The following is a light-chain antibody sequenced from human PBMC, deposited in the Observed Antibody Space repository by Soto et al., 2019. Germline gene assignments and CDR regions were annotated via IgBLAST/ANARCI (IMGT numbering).Light chain of an antibody. CDR2: DAS. J-gene: IGKJ1*01. V-gene: IGKV1-5*01. Sequence: DIQMTQSPSTLSASVGDRVTITCRASQSISSWLAWYQQKPGKAPKLLIYDASSLESGVPSRFSGSGSGTEFTLTISSLQHDDFANYYCQQYNSNAWTVGQGTKGEIK. CDR3: QQYNSNAWT. CDR1: QSISSW.